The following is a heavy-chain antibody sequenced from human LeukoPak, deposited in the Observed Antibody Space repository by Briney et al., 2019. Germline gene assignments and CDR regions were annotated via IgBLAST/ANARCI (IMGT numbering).Heavy chain of an antibody. V-gene: IGHV3-48*02. CDR3: ARGSQYAFDI. CDR2: IWSGGGTI. Sequence: GRCLRLSCAASGFTFSSYSMNGVRQAPGKGLEWVSYIWSGGGTIYYADSVKGRFTISRDNAKNSLYLQMNSLRDEDTAVYYCARGSQYAFDIWGQGTMVTVSS. CDR1: GFTFSSYS. J-gene: IGHJ3*02.